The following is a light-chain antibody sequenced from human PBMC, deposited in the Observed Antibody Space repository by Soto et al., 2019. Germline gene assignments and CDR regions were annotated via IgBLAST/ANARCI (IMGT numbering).Light chain of an antibody. J-gene: IGLJ2*01. CDR1: SGSVSTAHN. CDR3: HSYDRSLSGSV. CDR2: STS. Sequence: QTVVTQESSFSVSPGGTVTITCGLISGSVSTAHNPNWYQQTPGQAPRTLIYSTSTRSSGVPDRFSGSILGNKAALTITGAQADDEADYYCHSYDRSLSGSVFGGGTKLTVL. V-gene: IGLV8-61*01.